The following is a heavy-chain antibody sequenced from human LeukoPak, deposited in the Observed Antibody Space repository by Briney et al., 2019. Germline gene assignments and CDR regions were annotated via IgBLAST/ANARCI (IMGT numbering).Heavy chain of an antibody. CDR2: INHSGST. J-gene: IGHJ4*02. Sequence: PSETLSLTCAVYGGSFSGYYWSWIRQPPGKGLEWIGEINHSGSTNYNPSLKSRVTISVDTSKNQFSLKLSSVTAADTAVYYCARDGGSGWYFSNWGQGTLVTVSS. CDR1: GGSFSGYY. V-gene: IGHV4-34*01. CDR3: ARDGGSGWYFSN. D-gene: IGHD6-19*01.